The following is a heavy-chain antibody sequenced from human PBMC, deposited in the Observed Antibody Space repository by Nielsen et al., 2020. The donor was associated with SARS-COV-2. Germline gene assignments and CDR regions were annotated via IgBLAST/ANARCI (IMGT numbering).Heavy chain of an antibody. V-gene: IGHV3-30*18. CDR2: ISYDGSNK. D-gene: IGHD2-2*01. J-gene: IGHJ4*02. CDR1: GFTFSSYG. CDR3: AKRYQLLLIPSYFDY. Sequence: GGSLRLSCAASGFTFSSYGMHWVRQAPGKGLEWVAVISYDGSNKYYADSVKGRFTISRDNSKNTLYLQMNSLRAEDTAVYYCAKRYQLLLIPSYFDYWGQGTLVTVSS.